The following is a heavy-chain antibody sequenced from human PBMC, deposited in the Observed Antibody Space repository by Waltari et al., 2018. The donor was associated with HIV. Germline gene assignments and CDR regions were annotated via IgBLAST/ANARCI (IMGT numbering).Heavy chain of an antibody. D-gene: IGHD6-13*01. Sequence: EVQLGQSGAEVKKPGESLKISCKGSGYIFTSYWIGWVRQMPGKGLEWMGSIYPDDADTNYSPSFQGQVTFSVDKSFSSAYLQWTSLKASDSAMYYCARLVLPGMATTGGYGMDVWGQGTTVTVSS. CDR1: GYIFTSYW. V-gene: IGHV5-51*01. CDR2: IYPDDADT. J-gene: IGHJ6*02. CDR3: ARLVLPGMATTGGYGMDV.